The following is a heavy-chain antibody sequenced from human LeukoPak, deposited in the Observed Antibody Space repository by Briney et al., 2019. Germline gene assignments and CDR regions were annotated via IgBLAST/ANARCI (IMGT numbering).Heavy chain of an antibody. CDR3: ARVSSGWYDVALFDY. Sequence: AASVKVSCKASGYTFTTYGISWVRQAPGQGLEWMGIINPSGGSTSYAQKFQGRVTMTRDMSTSTVYVELSSLRSEDTAVYYCARVSSGWYDVALFDYWGQGTLVTVSS. CDR1: GYTFTTYG. V-gene: IGHV1-46*01. J-gene: IGHJ4*02. CDR2: INPSGGST. D-gene: IGHD6-19*01.